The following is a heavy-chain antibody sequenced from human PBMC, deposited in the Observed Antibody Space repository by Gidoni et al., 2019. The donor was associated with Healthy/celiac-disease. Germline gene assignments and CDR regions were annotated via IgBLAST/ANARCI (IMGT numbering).Heavy chain of an antibody. D-gene: IGHD3-22*01. V-gene: IGHV3-30*18. CDR3: AKGDLGYYDSSGLDY. CDR2: ISYDGSNK. J-gene: IGHJ4*02. Sequence: GKGLEWVAVISYDGSNKYYADSVKGRFTISRDNSKNTLYLQMNSLRAEDTAVYYCAKGDLGYYDSSGLDYWGQGTLVTVSS.